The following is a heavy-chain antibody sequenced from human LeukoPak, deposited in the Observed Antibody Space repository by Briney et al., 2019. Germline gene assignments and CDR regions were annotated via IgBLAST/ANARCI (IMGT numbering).Heavy chain of an antibody. D-gene: IGHD3-22*01. Sequence: PGRSLRLSCAASGFTFSSYAMSWVRQAPGKGLEWVSAISGSGGSTYYADSVKGRFTISRDNSKNTLYLQMNSLRAEDTAVYYCAKDYYDSSGYPQNDAFDIWGQGTMVTVSS. CDR2: ISGSGGST. CDR3: AKDYYDSSGYPQNDAFDI. V-gene: IGHV3-23*01. CDR1: GFTFSSYA. J-gene: IGHJ3*02.